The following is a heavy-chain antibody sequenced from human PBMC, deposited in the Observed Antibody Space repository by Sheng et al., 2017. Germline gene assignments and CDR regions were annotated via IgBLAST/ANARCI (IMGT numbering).Heavy chain of an antibody. V-gene: IGHV4-59*01. CDR3: ARTLIRGDAFDI. CDR2: IYYSGST. J-gene: IGHJ3*02. Sequence: QVQLQESGPGLVKPSETLSLTCTVSGGSISSYYWSWIRQPPGKGLEWIGYIYYSGSTNYNPSLKSRVTISVDTSKNQFSLKLSSVTAADTAVYYCARTLIRGDAFDIVGPRDNGHRLF. D-gene: IGHD3-10*01. CDR1: GGSISSYY.